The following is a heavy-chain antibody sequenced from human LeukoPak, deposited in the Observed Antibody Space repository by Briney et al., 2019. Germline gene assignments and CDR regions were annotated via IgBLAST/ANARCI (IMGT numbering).Heavy chain of an antibody. J-gene: IGHJ3*02. Sequence: SVKVSCKASGYPFSAHFLNWVRQAPGQGLEWMGGIIPIFGTANYAQRFQGRVTITADESTSTAYMELSSLRSEDTAVYYCARDQRERDDSSGLELIDAFDIWGQGTMVTVSS. CDR2: IIPIFGTA. D-gene: IGHD3-22*01. CDR3: ARDQRERDDSSGLELIDAFDI. CDR1: GYPFSAHF. V-gene: IGHV1-69*13.